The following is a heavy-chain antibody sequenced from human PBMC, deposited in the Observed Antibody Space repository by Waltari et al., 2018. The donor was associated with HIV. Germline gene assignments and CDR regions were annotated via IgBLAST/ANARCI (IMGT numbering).Heavy chain of an antibody. Sequence: VQPEREVKRPGAQLRVSGKPHGYPFPGSCTSWLRLAPGQGFEWVGWISAYNGNTNYAQKFRGRVTLTTDTSTSTAYMELRGLRHEDTAIYYCARDKGASDTYKAEYFQHWGRGTLVSVSA. J-gene: IGHJ1*01. CDR3: ARDKGASDTYKAEYFQH. CDR2: ISAYNGNT. D-gene: IGHD1-20*01. V-gene: IGHV1-18*01. CDR1: GYPFPGSC.